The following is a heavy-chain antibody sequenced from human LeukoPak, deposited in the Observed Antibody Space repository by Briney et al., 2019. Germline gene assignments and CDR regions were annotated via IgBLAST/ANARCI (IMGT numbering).Heavy chain of an antibody. D-gene: IGHD1/OR15-1a*01. Sequence: PSETLSLTCIVSGASISTYYWSWIQQPPGKGLEYLGSISYSGITNYNPSLKSRLTLSVDTSRNQLSLKLSSVTAADTAVYYCARGVGTSGDYWGQGTLVTVSS. V-gene: IGHV4-59*01. J-gene: IGHJ4*02. CDR2: ISYSGIT. CDR1: GASISTYY. CDR3: ARGVGTSGDY.